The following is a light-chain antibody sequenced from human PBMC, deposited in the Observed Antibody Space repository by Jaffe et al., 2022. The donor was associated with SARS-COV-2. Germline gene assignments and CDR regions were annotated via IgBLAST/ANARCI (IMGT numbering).Light chain of an antibody. J-gene: IGKJ1*01. CDR1: QTFSSSY. V-gene: IGKV3-20*01. CDR2: SAS. CDR3: QQYGTSTGT. Sequence: EIVLTQSPGTLSLSSGERATLSCRASQTFSSSYLAWYQQKPGQAPRLLIYSASSRATGIPDRFSGSGSGTDFTLTISRLEPEDSAVYYCQQYGTSTGTFGQGTKVEIK.